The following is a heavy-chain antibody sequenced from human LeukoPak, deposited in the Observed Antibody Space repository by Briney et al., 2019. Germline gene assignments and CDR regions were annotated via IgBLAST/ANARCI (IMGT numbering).Heavy chain of an antibody. J-gene: IGHJ5*02. V-gene: IGHV4-59*12. CDR3: ARDRYGSGTYGGLGMYWFDP. CDR1: GFTFSNYA. D-gene: IGHD3-10*01. CDR2: ISYRGTT. Sequence: GSLRLSCAASGFTFSNYAMNWVRQAPGKGLEWIGYISYRGTTNYNPSLKSRVTMSVDTSKNQFSLKLVSMTAADTAVYYCARDRYGSGTYGGLGMYWFDPWGQGILVTVSS.